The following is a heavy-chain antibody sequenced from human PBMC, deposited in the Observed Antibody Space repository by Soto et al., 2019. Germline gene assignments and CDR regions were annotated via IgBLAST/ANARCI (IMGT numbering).Heavy chain of an antibody. D-gene: IGHD2-2*01. CDR2: INHSGST. CDR3: ERAHIVVVLDASRTVYYYYYMDV. J-gene: IGHJ6*03. V-gene: IGHV4-34*01. CDR1: GGSFSGYY. Sequence: SETLSLTCAVYGGSFSGYYWSWIRQPPGKGLEWIGEINHSGSTNYNPSLKSRVTISVDTSKNQFSLKLSSVAAADTAVYYCERAHIVVVLDASRTVYYYYYMDVWGKGTTVTVSS.